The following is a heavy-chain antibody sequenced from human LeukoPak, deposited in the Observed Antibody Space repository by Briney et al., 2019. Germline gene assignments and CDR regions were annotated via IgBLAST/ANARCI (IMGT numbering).Heavy chain of an antibody. CDR1: GGSFSGYY. Sequence: SETLSLTCAVYGGSFSGYYWSWIRQPPGEGLEWSGEINHSGCTNYNTSLKSRVTISVDTSKNQFSLNLGSVTGVDTTVYYGARWEYCRGGSRYPYWGEGTLVTVPS. CDR3: ARWEYCRGGSRYPY. D-gene: IGHD2-15*01. V-gene: IGHV4-34*01. J-gene: IGHJ4*02. CDR2: INHSGCT.